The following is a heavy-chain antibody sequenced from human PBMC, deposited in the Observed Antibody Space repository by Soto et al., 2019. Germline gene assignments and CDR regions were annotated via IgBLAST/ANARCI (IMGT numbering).Heavy chain of an antibody. CDR2: IIPIFGTA. CDR3: ARTPANYDFWSGTLGY. CDR1: GGTFSSYA. Sequence: QVQLVQSGAEVKKPGSSVKVSCKASGGTFSSYAISWVRQAPGQGLEWMGGIIPIFGTANYAQKFQGRVTITADKSTSTAYMELSSLRSEDTAVYYCARTPANYDFWSGTLGYWGQETLVTVSS. J-gene: IGHJ4*02. D-gene: IGHD3-3*01. V-gene: IGHV1-69*06.